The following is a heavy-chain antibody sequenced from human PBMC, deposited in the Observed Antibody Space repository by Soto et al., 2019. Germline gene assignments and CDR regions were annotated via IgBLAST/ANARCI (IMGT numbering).Heavy chain of an antibody. CDR3: ARELWQWQGGYYGMDV. V-gene: IGHV3-7*05. D-gene: IGHD6-19*01. CDR1: GFTFSSYW. CDR2: IKQDGSEK. Sequence: GGSLRLSCAASGFTFSSYWMSWVRQAPGKGLEWVANIKQDGSEKYYVDSVKGRFTISRDNAKNSLYLQMNSLRAEDTAVYYCARELWQWQGGYYGMDVWGQGTTVTVSS. J-gene: IGHJ6*02.